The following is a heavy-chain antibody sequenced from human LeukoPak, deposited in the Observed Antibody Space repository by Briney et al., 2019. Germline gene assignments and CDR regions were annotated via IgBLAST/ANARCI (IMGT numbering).Heavy chain of an antibody. CDR3: ARDTQLPKPNWFDP. CDR1: GGSISSGGYY. CDR2: IYYSGST. J-gene: IGHJ5*02. Sequence: SQTLSLTCTVSGGSISSGGYYWSWIRQHPGKGLEWIGYIYYSGSTYYNPSLKSRVTISVDTSKNQFSLKLSSVTAADTAVYYCARDTQLPKPNWFDPWGQGTLVTVSS. V-gene: IGHV4-31*03. D-gene: IGHD2-2*01.